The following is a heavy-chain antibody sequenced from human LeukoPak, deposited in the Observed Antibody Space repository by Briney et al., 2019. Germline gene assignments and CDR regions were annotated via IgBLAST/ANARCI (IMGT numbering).Heavy chain of an antibody. CDR2: TYYRSKWYN. V-gene: IGHV6-1*01. D-gene: IGHD3-22*01. J-gene: IGHJ3*02. Sequence: SQTLSLTCAISGDSVSSNSAAWNWIRQPPSRGLEWLGRTYYRSKWYNDYAVSVKSRITINPDTSKNQFSLQLNSVTPEDTAVYYCARDRYYYDSSGDAFDIWGQGTMVTVSS. CDR3: ARDRYYYDSSGDAFDI. CDR1: GDSVSSNSAA.